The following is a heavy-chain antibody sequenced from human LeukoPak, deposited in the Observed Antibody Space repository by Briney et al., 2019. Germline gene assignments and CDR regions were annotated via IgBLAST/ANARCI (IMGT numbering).Heavy chain of an antibody. Sequence: PGRSLRLSCAASGFTFSSYAMSWVRQAPGKGLEWVSAISGSGGSTYYADSVKGRFTISRDNSKNTLYLQMNSLRAEDTAVYYCAKDSSGNYVRPGPHWYFDLWGRGTLVTVSS. CDR2: ISGSGGST. CDR1: GFTFSSYA. J-gene: IGHJ2*01. V-gene: IGHV3-23*01. CDR3: AKDSSGNYVRPGPHWYFDL. D-gene: IGHD4-11*01.